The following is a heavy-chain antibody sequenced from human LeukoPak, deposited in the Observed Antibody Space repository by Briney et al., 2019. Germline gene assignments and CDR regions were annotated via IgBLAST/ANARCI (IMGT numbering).Heavy chain of an antibody. V-gene: IGHV1-18*01. J-gene: IGHJ4*02. CDR2: ISAYNGNT. Sequence: PMASVKVSCKASGYTFTSYGISWVRQAPGQGLEWVGWISAYNGNTNYAQKLQGRVTMTTDTSTSTAYMELRSLRSDDTAVYYCARGSLRYFDWAFDYWGQGTLVTVSS. CDR3: ARGSLRYFDWAFDY. D-gene: IGHD3-9*01. CDR1: GYTFTSYG.